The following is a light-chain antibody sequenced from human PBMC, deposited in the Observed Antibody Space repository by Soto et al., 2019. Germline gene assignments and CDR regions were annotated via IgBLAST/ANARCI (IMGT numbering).Light chain of an antibody. Sequence: QSALTQPASVSGSPGQSIAISCTGTSSDVGGYNYVSWYQQHPGKAPKLMIYDNNNRPSGVPNRFSGSKSGTTASLAISGLRSEDEADYYCAAWDASLNFYVFGPGTKVTVL. CDR3: AAWDASLNFYV. V-gene: IGLV2-14*01. CDR2: DNN. J-gene: IGLJ1*01. CDR1: SSDVGGYNY.